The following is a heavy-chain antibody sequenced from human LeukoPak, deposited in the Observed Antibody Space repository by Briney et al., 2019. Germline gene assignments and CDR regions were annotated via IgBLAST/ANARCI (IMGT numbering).Heavy chain of an antibody. V-gene: IGHV1-69*13. J-gene: IGHJ6*04. CDR3: ARGGRGDCSGGSCYLAYYYYYGMDV. Sequence: ASVKVSCKASGGTFSSYAISWVRQAPGQGLEWMGGIIPIFGTANYAQKFQGRVTITADESASTAYMELSSLRSEDTAVYYCARGGRGDCSGGSCYLAYYYYYGMDVWGKGPRSPSPQ. CDR1: GGTFSSYA. CDR2: IIPIFGTA. D-gene: IGHD2-15*01.